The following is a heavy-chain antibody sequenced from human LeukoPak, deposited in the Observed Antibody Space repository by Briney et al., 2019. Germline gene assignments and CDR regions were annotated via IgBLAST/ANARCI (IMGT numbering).Heavy chain of an antibody. CDR2: IYYSGST. Sequence: SETLSLTCTVSGGFISSSSYYWGWIRQPPGKGLEWIGSIYYSGSTYYNPSLKSRVTISVDTSKSQFSLKLSSVTAADTAVYYCARRAQGDFWSGYRQTFDIWGQGTMVTVSS. CDR3: ARRAQGDFWSGYRQTFDI. CDR1: GGFISSSSYY. J-gene: IGHJ3*02. D-gene: IGHD3-3*01. V-gene: IGHV4-39*01.